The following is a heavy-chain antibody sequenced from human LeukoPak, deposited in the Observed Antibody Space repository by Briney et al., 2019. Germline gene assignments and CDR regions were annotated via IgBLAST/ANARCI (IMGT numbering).Heavy chain of an antibody. CDR2: MNPNSGNT. J-gene: IGHJ4*02. Sequence: GASVKVSCKASGYSFTIYEINWVRQATGQGLEWMGWMNPNSGNTGYAQKFQGRLTITRNTSISTAHMELSSLRSEDTAVYYCARGLAAADVDYWGQGTLVTVSS. CDR3: ARGLAAADVDY. CDR1: GYSFTIYE. D-gene: IGHD6-13*01. V-gene: IGHV1-8*03.